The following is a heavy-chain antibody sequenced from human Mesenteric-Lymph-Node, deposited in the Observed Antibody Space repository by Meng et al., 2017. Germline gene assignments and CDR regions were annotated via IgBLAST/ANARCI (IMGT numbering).Heavy chain of an antibody. V-gene: IGHV5-51*01. D-gene: IGHD3-10*01. CDR3: ARVYGRYFDY. CDR1: GYSFSSYW. J-gene: IGHJ4*02. CDR2: IYPGDSDT. Sequence: GESLKISCKGSGYSFSSYWIGWVRRMPGKGPEWMGIIYPGDSDTRYSPSFQGQVTLSADKSISTAYLQWSSLKASDTAMYYCARVYGRYFDYWGQGTLVTVSS.